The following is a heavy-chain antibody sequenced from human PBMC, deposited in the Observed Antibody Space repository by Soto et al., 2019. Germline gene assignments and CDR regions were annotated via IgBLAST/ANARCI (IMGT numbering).Heavy chain of an antibody. Sequence: VQLVESGGGVVQPGRSLRLSCAASGFPFSKYGMHWVRQAPGKGLEWVAIKWYDGSKKYYGDSVKGRFTISRDNSKDTLFLQMNSLRADDTAMYYCARLGGSGGDSIEHWGQGTLVTVSS. J-gene: IGHJ4*02. CDR3: ARLGGSGGDSIEH. V-gene: IGHV3-33*01. D-gene: IGHD3-10*01. CDR1: GFPFSKYG. CDR2: KWYDGSKK.